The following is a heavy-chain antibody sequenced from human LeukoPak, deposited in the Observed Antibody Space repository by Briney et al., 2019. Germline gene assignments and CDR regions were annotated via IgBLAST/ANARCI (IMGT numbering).Heavy chain of an antibody. CDR1: GFTFSNYA. V-gene: IGHV3-23*01. J-gene: IGHJ3*02. Sequence: GGSLRLSCAASGFTFSNYAMSWVRQAPGKGLEWVSAISGSGGSTYYADSVKGRFTISRDNSKNTLYLQMNSLRAEDTAVYYCAKDKGYCSGGSCYGGNAFDIWGQGTMVTVSS. CDR3: AKDKGYCSGGSCYGGNAFDI. D-gene: IGHD2-15*01. CDR2: ISGSGGST.